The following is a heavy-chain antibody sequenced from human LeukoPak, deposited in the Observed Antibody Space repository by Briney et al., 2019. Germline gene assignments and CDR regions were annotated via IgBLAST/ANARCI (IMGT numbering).Heavy chain of an antibody. J-gene: IGHJ5*02. CDR1: GGSISSYY. Sequence: PSETLSLTCTVSGGSISSYYWSWIRQPPGKGLEWIGYIYYSGSTNYNPSLKSRVTISVDTSKNQFSLKLSSVTAADTAVYYCARCIAAGSFVPWGQGTLVTVSS. CDR3: ARCIAAGSFVP. V-gene: IGHV4-59*08. CDR2: IYYSGST. D-gene: IGHD6-13*01.